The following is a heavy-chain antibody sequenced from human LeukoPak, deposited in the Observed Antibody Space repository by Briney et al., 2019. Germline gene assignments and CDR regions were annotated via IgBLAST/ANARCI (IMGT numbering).Heavy chain of an antibody. D-gene: IGHD1-14*01. CDR1: GFTFSSYW. Sequence: GGSLRFSCAASGFTFSSYWMSWVRQAPGKGLEWVANIKQDGSEKYYVDSVKGRFTISRDNAKNSLYLQMNSLRAEDAAVYYCASMGTRRFDYWGQGTLVTVSS. CDR2: IKQDGSEK. J-gene: IGHJ4*02. CDR3: ASMGTRRFDY. V-gene: IGHV3-7*01.